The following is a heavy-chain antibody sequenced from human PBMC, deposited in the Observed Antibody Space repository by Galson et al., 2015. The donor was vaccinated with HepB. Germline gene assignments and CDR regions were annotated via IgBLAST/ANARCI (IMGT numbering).Heavy chain of an antibody. Sequence: SLRLSCAASGFTFSSYSMNWVRQAPGKGLEWVSSISSSSSYIYYADSVKGRFTISRDNAKNSLYLQMNSLRAEDTAVYYCARAHNDILTGPDACDIWGQGTMVTVSS. D-gene: IGHD3-9*01. CDR3: ARAHNDILTGPDACDI. CDR1: GFTFSSYS. CDR2: ISSSSSYI. J-gene: IGHJ3*02. V-gene: IGHV3-21*01.